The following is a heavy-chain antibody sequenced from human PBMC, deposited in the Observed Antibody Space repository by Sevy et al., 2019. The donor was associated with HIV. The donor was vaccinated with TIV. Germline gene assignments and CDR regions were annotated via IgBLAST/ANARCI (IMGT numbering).Heavy chain of an antibody. Sequence: ASVKVSCKVSGYTLTKLSIHWVRQAPGKGLEWMAEFAPQYGETIYAQRFQGRLTMTEDTSPDTAFMELSSLTFEDTAIYYCTTVISRYYSGSSSYQGDWFDPWGQGTLVTVSS. CDR3: TTVISRYYSGSSSYQGDWFDP. CDR2: FAPQYGET. D-gene: IGHD2-15*01. V-gene: IGHV1-24*01. CDR1: GYTLTKLS. J-gene: IGHJ5*02.